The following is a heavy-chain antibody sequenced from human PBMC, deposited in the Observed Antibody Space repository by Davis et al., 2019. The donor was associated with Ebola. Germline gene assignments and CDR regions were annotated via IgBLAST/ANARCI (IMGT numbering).Heavy chain of an antibody. CDR3: ARDVGGRAGY. CDR2: IDTDGSTT. Sequence: PGGSLRPSCVRSEFTFRSYWFHWVRQAPGKGLEWVSRIDTDGSTTNYADSVRGRFTISRDNAKNTLFLKMNSLRADDTAVYYCARDVGGRAGYWGQGTLVTVSS. V-gene: IGHV3-74*01. CDR1: EFTFRSYW. J-gene: IGHJ4*02.